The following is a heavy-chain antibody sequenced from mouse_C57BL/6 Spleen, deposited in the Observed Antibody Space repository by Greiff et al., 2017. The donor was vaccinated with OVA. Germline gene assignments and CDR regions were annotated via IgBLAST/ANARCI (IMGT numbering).Heavy chain of an antibody. D-gene: IGHD1-1*02. CDR2: IDPETGGT. CDR1: GYTFTDYE. CDR3: TRGGSLSYAMDY. V-gene: IGHV1-15*01. J-gene: IGHJ4*01. Sequence: VKLQQSGAELVRPGASVTLSCKASGYTFTDYEMHWVKQTPVHGLEWIGAIDPETGGTAYNQKFKGKAILTADKSSSTAYMELRSLTSEDSAVYYCTRGGSLSYAMDYWGQGTSVTVSS.